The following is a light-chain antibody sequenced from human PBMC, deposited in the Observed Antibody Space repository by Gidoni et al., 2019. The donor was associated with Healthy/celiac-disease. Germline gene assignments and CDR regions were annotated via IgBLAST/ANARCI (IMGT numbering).Light chain of an antibody. CDR1: QSVSSN. Sequence: EIVMTQSPATLSVSPVERATLSCRASQSVSSNLASYQQKPGQAPRLLIYGASTRATGIPARFSGSVAWTEFTLTISSLQSEDLAVYYCQQYNNWPETFGHGTKVDIK. CDR2: GAS. V-gene: IGKV3-15*01. CDR3: QQYNNWPET. J-gene: IGKJ3*01.